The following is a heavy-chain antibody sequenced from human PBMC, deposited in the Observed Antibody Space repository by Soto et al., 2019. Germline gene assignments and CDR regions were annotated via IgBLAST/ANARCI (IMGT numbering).Heavy chain of an antibody. J-gene: IGHJ6*02. D-gene: IGHD4-17*01. CDR2: INHSGST. V-gene: IGHV4-34*01. CDR1: GGSFSGYY. CDR3: ARGDTVTTLGYYYGMDV. Sequence: SETLSLTCAVYGGSFSGYYWSCIRQPPGKGLEWIVEINHSGSTNYNPSLKSRVTISVDTSKNQFSLKLSSVTAADTAVYYCARGDTVTTLGYYYGMDVWGQGTTVTVSS.